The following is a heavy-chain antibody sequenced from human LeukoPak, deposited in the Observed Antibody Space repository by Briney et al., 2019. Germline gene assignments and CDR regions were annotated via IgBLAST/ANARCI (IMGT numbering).Heavy chain of an antibody. V-gene: IGHV4-31*03. Sequence: SQTLSLTCTVSGGSISSGGYYWSWIRQHPGKGLEWIGYIYYSGSTSYNPSLKSRVTISVDTSKNQFSLKLSSVTAADTAVYYCARGADWTYHFDYWGQGTLVTVSS. CDR1: GGSISSGGYY. CDR3: ARGADWTYHFDY. D-gene: IGHD2-21*02. CDR2: IYYSGST. J-gene: IGHJ4*02.